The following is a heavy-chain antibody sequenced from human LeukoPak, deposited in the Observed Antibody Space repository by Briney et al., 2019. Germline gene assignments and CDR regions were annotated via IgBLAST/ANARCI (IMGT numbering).Heavy chain of an antibody. CDR3: ARTMAGTWGPLDY. CDR1: GYTFTGYY. J-gene: IGHJ4*02. V-gene: IGHV1-2*02. Sequence: GASVKVSCKASGYTFTGYYMLWVRQAPGQGLEWMGWINPNSGDTDYAQKFQGRVTMTRDTSISTAYMQLSRLKSDDTAVYYCARTMAGTWGPLDYWGQGTLVTVSS. CDR2: INPNSGDT. D-gene: IGHD6-19*01.